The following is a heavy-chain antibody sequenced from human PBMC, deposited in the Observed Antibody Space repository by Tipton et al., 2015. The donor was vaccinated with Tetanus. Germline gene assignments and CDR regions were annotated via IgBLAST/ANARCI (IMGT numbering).Heavy chain of an antibody. Sequence: LRLSCTVSGGSVSSGSYYWSWIRQPPGKGLEWIGYIYYSGSTNYNPSLKSRVTISVGTSNNQLSLTLRSVTAADTAVYYCARSVAPWTLTSVRAVRGVSSGYEFWGQGTLVTVSS. CDR1: GGSVSSGSYY. CDR3: ARSVAPWTLTSVRAVRGVSSGYEF. V-gene: IGHV4-61*01. D-gene: IGHD3-10*01. CDR2: IYYSGST. J-gene: IGHJ4*02.